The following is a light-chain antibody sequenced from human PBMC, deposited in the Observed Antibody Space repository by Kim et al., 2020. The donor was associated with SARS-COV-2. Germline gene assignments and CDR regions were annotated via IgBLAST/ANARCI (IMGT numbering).Light chain of an antibody. CDR3: SSYADSSSLL. CDR2: AVT. Sequence: GQSVPISCSGTSSDVGGYNYVSWYQLHPGKAPKLMIYAVTERPSGVPDRFSGSKSGNTAFLTISGLQAEDEADYYCSSYADSSSLLFGGGTKVTVL. J-gene: IGLJ3*02. CDR1: SSDVGGYNY. V-gene: IGLV2-11*01.